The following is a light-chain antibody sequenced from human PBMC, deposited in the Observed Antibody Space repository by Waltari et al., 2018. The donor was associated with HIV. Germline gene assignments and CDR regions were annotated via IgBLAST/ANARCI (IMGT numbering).Light chain of an antibody. CDR1: QDISNC. V-gene: IGKV1-33*01. Sequence: DIQMTQSPSSLSASVGDRVTITCQASQDISNCLNWYQQKPGKAPNLLIYDASSLQTGVPSRFSGSGSGTDFTFTITSLQPEDFATYYCQQYDSLPITFGQGTRLDMK. CDR3: QQYDSLPIT. CDR2: DAS. J-gene: IGKJ5*01.